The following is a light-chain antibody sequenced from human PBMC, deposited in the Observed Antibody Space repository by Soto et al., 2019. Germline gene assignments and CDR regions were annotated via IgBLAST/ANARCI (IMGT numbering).Light chain of an antibody. CDR3: QQYNSYPLT. Sequence: DIQMTQSPSTLSASVGDRVTITCRASQSISSWLDWYQQKPGKAPKLLIYDASSLESGVPSRFSGSGSGTELTLTISSLHPDDFATYYCQQYNSYPLTCGGGTKVEIK. CDR2: DAS. V-gene: IGKV1-5*01. CDR1: QSISSW. J-gene: IGKJ4*01.